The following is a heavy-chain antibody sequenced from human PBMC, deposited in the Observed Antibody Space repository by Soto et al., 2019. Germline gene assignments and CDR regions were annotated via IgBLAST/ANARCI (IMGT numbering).Heavy chain of an antibody. J-gene: IGHJ4*02. CDR3: TKSNDANPYSGFDY. CDR2: LSGTGGTT. Sequence: QPGGSLRLSCAASGFMFSNYAMSWVRQAPGKGLEWVSTLSGTGGTTYNADSVQGRFTFSRDNAKKTLFLQINGLRAEDTAIYYCTKSNDANPYSGFDYWGQGTLVTVSS. D-gene: IGHD1-1*01. V-gene: IGHV3-23*01. CDR1: GFMFSNYA.